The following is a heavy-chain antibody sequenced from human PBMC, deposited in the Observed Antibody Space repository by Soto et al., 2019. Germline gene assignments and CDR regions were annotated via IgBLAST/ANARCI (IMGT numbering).Heavy chain of an antibody. CDR1: GGTFNNFA. CDR2: IMPVFDTT. J-gene: IGHJ6*02. D-gene: IGHD6-25*01. Sequence: QVQLVQSGAEVRKPGSSVKVSCQTSGGTFNNFAFTWVRQAPGQGLEWLGGIMPVFDTTNYAASFQGRITITADDLRNTVYMEMKTLRFDDTAVYYCATATISPDSATFHHYGMDVWGQGTTVTVSS. V-gene: IGHV1-69*01. CDR3: ATATISPDSATFHHYGMDV.